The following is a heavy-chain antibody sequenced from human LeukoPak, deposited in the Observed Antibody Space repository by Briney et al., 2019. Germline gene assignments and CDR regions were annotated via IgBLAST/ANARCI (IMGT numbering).Heavy chain of an antibody. CDR1: GFASSRYW. Sequence: PGGSLRLSCAASGFASSRYWMHWVRQAPGKGLVWVSDINSDGSITRYADSVKGRFTISRDNAKNMLYLQMNSLRAEDTAVYYCASRDYTSSKYWGQGTLVAVSS. D-gene: IGHD2-2*02. CDR3: ASRDYTSSKY. V-gene: IGHV3-74*01. CDR2: INSDGSIT. J-gene: IGHJ4*02.